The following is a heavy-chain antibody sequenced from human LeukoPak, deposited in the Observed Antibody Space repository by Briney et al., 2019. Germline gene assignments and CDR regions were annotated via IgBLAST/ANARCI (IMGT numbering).Heavy chain of an antibody. Sequence: GESLKISCKGSEYSFATYWIGWVRQMPGKGLEYMGVIYPGESDTRYRPSFQGQVTISADKSISTAYLQWSSLKASDTAMYYCARDSPYGYCSSTSCSGYDYWGQGTLVTVSS. CDR3: ARDSPYGYCSSTSCSGYDY. D-gene: IGHD2-2*03. CDR1: EYSFATYW. CDR2: IYPGESDT. V-gene: IGHV5-51*01. J-gene: IGHJ4*02.